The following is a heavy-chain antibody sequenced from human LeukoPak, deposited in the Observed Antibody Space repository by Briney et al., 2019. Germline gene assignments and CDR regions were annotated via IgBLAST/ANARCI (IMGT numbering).Heavy chain of an antibody. V-gene: IGHV3-21*01. CDR3: ARTGYSSSWVQGGYYYYMDV. D-gene: IGHD6-13*01. J-gene: IGHJ6*03. CDR1: GLTFSSYS. Sequence: GGSLRLSCAASGLTFSSYSMNWVRQAPGKGLEWVSSISSSSSYIYYADSVKGRFTISRDNAKNSLYLQMNSLRAEDTAVYYCARTGYSSSWVQGGYYYYMDVWGKGTTVTVSS. CDR2: ISSSSSYI.